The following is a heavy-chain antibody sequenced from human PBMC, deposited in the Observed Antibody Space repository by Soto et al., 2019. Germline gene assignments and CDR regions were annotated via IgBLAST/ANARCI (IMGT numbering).Heavy chain of an antibody. CDR3: AIRDY. D-gene: IGHD3-10*01. V-gene: IGHV3-73*01. J-gene: IGHJ4*02. Sequence: EVHLVESGGDLVQPGGSLLLSCAASELTFSGSYLHWVRQASGRGLEWVGHIRSRADNYATSSAASVKGRFIFSRDDSKNTAFLQMNSLKTEDTAVYYCAIRDYWGQGTLVSVSS. CDR1: ELTFSGSY. CDR2: IRSRADNYAT.